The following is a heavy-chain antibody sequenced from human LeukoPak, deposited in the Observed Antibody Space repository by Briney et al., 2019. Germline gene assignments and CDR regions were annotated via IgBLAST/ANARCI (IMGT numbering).Heavy chain of an antibody. V-gene: IGHV3-21*01. CDR3: ARDGDRITMVRGTQPVYYYYMDV. D-gene: IGHD3-10*01. J-gene: IGHJ6*03. Sequence: GGSLRLSCAASGFTFSSYSMNWVRQAPGKGLEWVSSISSSSSYIYYADSVKGRFTISRDNAKNSLYLQMNSLRAEDTAVYYCARDGDRITMVRGTQPVYYYYMDVWGKGTTVTVSS. CDR1: GFTFSSYS. CDR2: ISSSSSYI.